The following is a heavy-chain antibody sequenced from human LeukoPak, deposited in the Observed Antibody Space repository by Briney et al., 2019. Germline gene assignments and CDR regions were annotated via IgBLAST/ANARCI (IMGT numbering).Heavy chain of an antibody. D-gene: IGHD3-16*01. V-gene: IGHV3-11*04. Sequence: GGSLRLSCAASGFTFSDYYMSWIRQAPGKGLEWVSYISNSGDTMSYADSVKGRFTISRDYAKNSLYLQMNSLRAEDAAIYYCARVRGSYATDYWGQGALVTVSS. J-gene: IGHJ4*02. CDR1: GFTFSDYY. CDR2: ISNSGDTM. CDR3: ARVRGSYATDY.